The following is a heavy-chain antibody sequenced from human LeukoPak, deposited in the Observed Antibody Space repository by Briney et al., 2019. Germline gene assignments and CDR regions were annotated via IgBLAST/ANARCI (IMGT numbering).Heavy chain of an antibody. CDR2: IYYGGST. D-gene: IGHD3-3*01. J-gene: IGHJ4*02. Sequence: PSETLSLTCTVSGGSISGPNYYWSWIRQHPGKGLEWIGYIYYGGSTYYNPSLKSRVTISVDTSKNQFSLRLSSVTAADTAVYYCARKEWVPYYFDYWGQGNLVTVSS. CDR3: ARKEWVPYYFDY. V-gene: IGHV4-31*03. CDR1: GGSISGPNYY.